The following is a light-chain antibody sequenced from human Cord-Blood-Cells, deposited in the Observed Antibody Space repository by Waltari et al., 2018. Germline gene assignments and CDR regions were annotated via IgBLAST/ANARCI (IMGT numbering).Light chain of an antibody. CDR1: SSHVGGNTY. V-gene: IGLV2-11*01. J-gene: IGLJ2*01. CDR3: CSYAGSYTLV. Sequence: ALTQPRSVPGPPGQTVTISCTGASSHVGGNTYVSWYQQHPGNAPKLMIYDVSKRPSGVPDRFSGSKSGNTASLTISGLQAEDEADYYCCSYAGSYTLVFGGGTKLTVL. CDR2: DVS.